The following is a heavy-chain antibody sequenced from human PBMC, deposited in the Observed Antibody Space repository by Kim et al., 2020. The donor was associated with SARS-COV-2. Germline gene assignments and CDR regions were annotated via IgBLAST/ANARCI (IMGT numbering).Heavy chain of an antibody. Sequence: GGSLRLSCAASGFTFSDYYMNWIRQAPGKGLEWLSYISSSGTTIYYSDSVKGRFTISRDNAKNSLYLQMNSLRAEDTAVYYCARGSSNWWEGWFDPWGQGTLVTVSS. CDR2: ISSSGTTI. CDR3: ARGSSNWWEGWFDP. CDR1: GFTFSDYY. D-gene: IGHD6-13*01. J-gene: IGHJ5*02. V-gene: IGHV3-11*01.